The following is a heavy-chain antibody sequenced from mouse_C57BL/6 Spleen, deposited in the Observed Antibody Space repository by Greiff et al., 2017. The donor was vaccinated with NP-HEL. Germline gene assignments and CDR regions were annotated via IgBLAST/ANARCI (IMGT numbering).Heavy chain of an antibody. Sequence: EVQLVESGGGLVKPGGSLKLSCAASGFTFSSYTMSWVRQTPEKRLEWVATISGGGGNTYYPDSVKGRFTISRDNAKNTLYLQMSSLRSEDTALYYCARHEGYGSFDYWGQGTTLTVSS. CDR1: GFTFSSYT. J-gene: IGHJ2*01. V-gene: IGHV5-9*01. CDR3: ARHEGYGSFDY. CDR2: ISGGGGNT. D-gene: IGHD2-1*01.